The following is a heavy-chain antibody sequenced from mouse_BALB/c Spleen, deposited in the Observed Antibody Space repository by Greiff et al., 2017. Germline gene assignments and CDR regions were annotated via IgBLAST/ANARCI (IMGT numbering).Heavy chain of an antibody. V-gene: IGHV3-6*02. CDR1: GYSITSGYS. Sequence: EVKLVESGPDLVKPSQSLSLTCTVTGYSITSGYSWNWIRQFPGNKLEWMGYISYDGSNNYNPSLKNRISITRDTSKNQFFLKLNSVTTEDTATYYCARDSYDYDAHFDYWGQGTTLTVSS. CDR2: ISYDGSN. CDR3: ARDSYDYDAHFDY. D-gene: IGHD2-4*01. J-gene: IGHJ2*01.